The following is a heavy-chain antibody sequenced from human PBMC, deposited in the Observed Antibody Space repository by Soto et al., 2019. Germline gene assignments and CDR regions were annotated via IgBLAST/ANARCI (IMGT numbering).Heavy chain of an antibody. Sequence: ASVKVSCKASGYTSADFGISWVRQAPGQGLEWMGWVSGNNGASNPAPKVQGRITMTLDTSTGVSYMALRSLRSDDTAIYYCVRDQKYFRVNGNWFDSWGQVTLVTVSS. CDR1: GYTSADFG. CDR2: VSGNNGAS. CDR3: VRDQKYFRVNGNWFDS. J-gene: IGHJ5*01. D-gene: IGHD2-2*01. V-gene: IGHV1-18*04.